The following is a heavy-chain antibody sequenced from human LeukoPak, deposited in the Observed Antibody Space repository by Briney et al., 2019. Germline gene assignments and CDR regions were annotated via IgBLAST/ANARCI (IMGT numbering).Heavy chain of an antibody. CDR2: ISGSGGST. CDR1: GSTFSSYA. J-gene: IGHJ4*02. D-gene: IGHD3-22*01. Sequence: PGGSLRLSCAASGSTFSSYAMSWVRQAPGKGLEWVSAISGSGGSTYYADPVKGRFTISRDNSKNTLYLQMNSLRAEDTAVYYCAKGQGTYDSSGYFEYYFDYWGQGTLVTVSS. CDR3: AKGQGTYDSSGYFEYYFDY. V-gene: IGHV3-23*01.